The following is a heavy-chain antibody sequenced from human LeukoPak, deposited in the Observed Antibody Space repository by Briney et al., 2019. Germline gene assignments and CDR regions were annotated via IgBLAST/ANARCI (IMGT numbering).Heavy chain of an antibody. CDR1: GFTFSNYA. CDR2: TSYDGSNK. D-gene: IGHD2-21*02. Sequence: GGSLRLSCAASGFTFSNYAMHWVRQAPGKGLEWVAVTSYDGSNKYYADSVKGRFTISRDNSKNTLHLQMNSLRAEDTAVYYCARDSVVGATADVVVTAIFDYWGQGILVTVSS. J-gene: IGHJ4*02. V-gene: IGHV3-30*04. CDR3: ARDSVVGATADVVVTAIFDY.